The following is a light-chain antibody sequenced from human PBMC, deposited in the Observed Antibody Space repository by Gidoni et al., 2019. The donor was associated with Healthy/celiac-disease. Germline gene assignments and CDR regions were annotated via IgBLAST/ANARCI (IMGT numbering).Light chain of an antibody. CDR3: QAWDSNAEF. CDR1: RLGDKY. Sequence: SYELTQPPSVSVSPGQTASITCSGDRLGDKYTYWYQQKPGQSPILVIYKDTKRPSGIPERFSGSNSGNTATLTISGTQALDEADYYCQAWDSNAEFFGTGTKVTVL. J-gene: IGLJ1*01. CDR2: KDT. V-gene: IGLV3-1*01.